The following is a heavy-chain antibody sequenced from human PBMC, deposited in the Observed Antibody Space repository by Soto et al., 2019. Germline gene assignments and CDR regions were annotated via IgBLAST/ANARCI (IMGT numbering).Heavy chain of an antibody. CDR3: ARDHNWSFDY. J-gene: IGHJ4*02. CDR2: IGRTRKYI. D-gene: IGHD1-20*01. V-gene: IGHV3-48*02. CDR1: GFTFYDYS. Sequence: PGGSLRLSCAASGFTFYDYSMNLFRQAPGKGLEWVSYIGRTRKYIDYADSVKGRFTISRDGAKNSVFLQMNSLRDEDTAVYYCARDHNWSFDYWGQGIPVTVSS.